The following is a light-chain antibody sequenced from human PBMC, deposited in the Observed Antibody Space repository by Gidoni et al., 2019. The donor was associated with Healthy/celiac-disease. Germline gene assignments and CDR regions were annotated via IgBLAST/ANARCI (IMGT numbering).Light chain of an antibody. V-gene: IGKV3-20*01. CDR2: GAS. Sequence: EIVLTQSPGTLSLSPGERATLSCRSSQSVSSSYLAWYQQKPGQAPRLLIYGASSRATGIPDRFRASGSGTDFTLTISRLVPEDFAVYYCQQYGSSPYTFGQGTKLEIK. CDR3: QQYGSSPYT. J-gene: IGKJ2*01. CDR1: QSVSSSY.